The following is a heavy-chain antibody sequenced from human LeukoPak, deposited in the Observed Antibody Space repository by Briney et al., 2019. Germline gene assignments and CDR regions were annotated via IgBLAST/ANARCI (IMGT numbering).Heavy chain of an antibody. Sequence: SVKVSCKASGGTFSSYAISWVRQAPGQGLEWMGGIIPIFGTANYAQKFQGRVTITADESTSTAYMELSSLRSEDTAVYYCARGPAQYYYDSMDVWGQGTTVAVSS. J-gene: IGHJ6*02. CDR3: ARGPAQYYYDSMDV. D-gene: IGHD3-22*01. CDR1: GGTFSSYA. CDR2: IIPIFGTA. V-gene: IGHV1-69*13.